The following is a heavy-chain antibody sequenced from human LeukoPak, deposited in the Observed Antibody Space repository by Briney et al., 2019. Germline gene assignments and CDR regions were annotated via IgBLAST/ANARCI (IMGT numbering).Heavy chain of an antibody. CDR3: ASGEMATPT. D-gene: IGHD5-24*01. J-gene: IGHJ4*02. CDR2: INHSGST. V-gene: IGHV4-34*01. Sequence: SETLSLTCAVCGGSFSGYYWSWIRQPPGKGLEWIGEINHSGSTNYNPSLKSRVTISVDTSKNQFSLKLSSVTAADTAVYYCASGEMATPTWGQGTLVTVSS. CDR1: GGSFSGYY.